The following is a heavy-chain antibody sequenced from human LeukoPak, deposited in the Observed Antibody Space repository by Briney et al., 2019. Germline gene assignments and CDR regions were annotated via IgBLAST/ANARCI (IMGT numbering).Heavy chain of an antibody. D-gene: IGHD4-17*01. J-gene: IGHJ6*03. CDR3: AKMYGDRYIWYYYYYMDV. CDR1: GFIFSSYA. Sequence: PGGSLTLSCAASGFIFSSYAMHWVRQAPGKGLEGVAVLSYDGSNKSYADSVKGRFTISRDNSKNTLYMQMHSLRAEDTAVYYCAKMYGDRYIWYYYYYMDVWGRGTTVTVSS. CDR2: LSYDGSNK. V-gene: IGHV3-30*04.